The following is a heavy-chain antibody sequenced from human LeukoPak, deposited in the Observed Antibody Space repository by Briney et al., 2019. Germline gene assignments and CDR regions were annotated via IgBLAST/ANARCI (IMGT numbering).Heavy chain of an antibody. CDR2: IYTSGST. V-gene: IGHV4-4*07. Sequence: SETLSLTCTVSGGSISSYYWSWIRQPAGKGLEWIGRIYTSGSTNYNPSLKSRVTMSVDTSKNQFSLKLSSVTAADTAVYYCARDSFWSGYYDVALFDYWGQGTLVTVSS. CDR1: GGSISSYY. D-gene: IGHD3-3*01. J-gene: IGHJ4*02. CDR3: ARDSFWSGYYDVALFDY.